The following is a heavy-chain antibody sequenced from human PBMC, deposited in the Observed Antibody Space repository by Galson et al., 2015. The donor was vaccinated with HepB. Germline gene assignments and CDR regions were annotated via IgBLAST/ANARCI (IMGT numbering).Heavy chain of an antibody. J-gene: IGHJ4*02. V-gene: IGHV1-3*01. CDR1: GYTFTSYA. CDR3: AAHSWGTTYLEY. Sequence: SVKVSCKASGYTFTSYAVHWVRQAPGQSLEWMGWINAGSGDTKYSQKLQGRVTITRETSASTAYMELSSLRSEDTAVYYCAAHSWGTTYLEYWGQGALVTVSS. D-gene: IGHD3-16*01. CDR2: INAGSGDT.